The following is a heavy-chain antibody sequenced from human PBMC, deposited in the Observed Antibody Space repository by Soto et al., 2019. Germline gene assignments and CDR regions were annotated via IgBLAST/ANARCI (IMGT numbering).Heavy chain of an antibody. Sequence: QAQLEQSGAEVKSPGASVKVSCKASGYSFTNYDINWVRQAAGQGLEWMGWMNGNRDNTGCAQKFQGRLTMTKDTSKDTAYMELSSLTSEDTAVYYCARRTIAHWYFDLWGRGTLVTVSS. D-gene: IGHD2-2*01. CDR3: ARRTIAHWYFDL. CDR2: MNGNRDNT. V-gene: IGHV1-8*01. J-gene: IGHJ2*01. CDR1: GYSFTNYD.